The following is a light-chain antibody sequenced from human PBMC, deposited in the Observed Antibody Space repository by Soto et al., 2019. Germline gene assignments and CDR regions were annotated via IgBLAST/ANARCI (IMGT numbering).Light chain of an antibody. J-gene: IGKJ1*01. CDR2: GAS. CDR3: HQYDSTPQT. CDR1: QSISSSY. Sequence: EIVLTPSPGTLSLSPGERATLSCRASQSISSSYLAWYQQKPGQAPRLLIQGASSRATGIPDRFSGSGSGTDFTLSISRLEPEDFAMYYCHQYDSTPQTFGQGTKVDI. V-gene: IGKV3-20*01.